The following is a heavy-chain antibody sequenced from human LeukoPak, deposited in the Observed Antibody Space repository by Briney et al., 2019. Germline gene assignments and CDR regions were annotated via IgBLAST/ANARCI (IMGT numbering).Heavy chain of an antibody. CDR1: GSSFTSYW. V-gene: IGHV5-51*01. D-gene: IGHD2-15*01. CDR3: ASTGCSGGSCYSIYFQH. J-gene: IGHJ1*01. Sequence: GESLKISCQGSGSSFTSYWIGWVRQMPGKGLEWMGIIYPGDSDTRYSPSFQGQVTISADKSVSTAYLQWSSLKASDTAMYYCASTGCSGGSCYSIYFQHWGQGTLVTVSS. CDR2: IYPGDSDT.